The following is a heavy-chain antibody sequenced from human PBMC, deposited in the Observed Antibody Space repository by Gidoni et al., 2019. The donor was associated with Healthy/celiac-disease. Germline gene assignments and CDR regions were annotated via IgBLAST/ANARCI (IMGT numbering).Heavy chain of an antibody. CDR2: IRSKANSYAT. Sequence: LVRQASGKGLEWVGRIRSKANSYATAYAASVKGRFTISRDDSKNTAYLQMNSLKTEDTAVYYCTRHELRVDCTNGVCYSGAAFDYWGQGTLVTVSS. J-gene: IGHJ4*02. CDR3: TRHELRVDCTNGVCYSGAAFDY. D-gene: IGHD2-8*01. V-gene: IGHV3-73*01.